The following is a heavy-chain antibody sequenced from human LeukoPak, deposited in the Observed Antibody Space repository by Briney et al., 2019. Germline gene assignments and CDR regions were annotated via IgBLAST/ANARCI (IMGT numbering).Heavy chain of an antibody. V-gene: IGHV1-69*01. D-gene: IGHD5-12*01. J-gene: IGHJ4*02. CDR1: GGTFSSYA. Sequence: SVKVSCKASGGTFSSYAISWVRQAPGQGLEWMGGIIPIFGTANYAQKFQGRVTITADESTSTAYMELSSLRSEDTAVYYCARDLSDGGYDLGFDYWGQGTLVTVSS. CDR2: IIPIFGTA. CDR3: ARDLSDGGYDLGFDY.